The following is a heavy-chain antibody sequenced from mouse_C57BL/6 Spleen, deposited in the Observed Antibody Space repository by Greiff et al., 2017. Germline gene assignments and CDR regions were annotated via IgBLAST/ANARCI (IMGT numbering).Heavy chain of an antibody. J-gene: IGHJ3*01. Sequence: QVQLKQSGAELVKPGASVKISCKASGYAFSSYWMNWVKQRPGKGLEWIGQIYPGDGDTNYNGKFKGKATLTADKSSSTAYMQLSSLTSEASAVYFCARSGGNYNLAHFAYWGQGTLVTVSA. CDR1: GYAFSSYW. CDR3: ARSGGNYNLAHFAY. D-gene: IGHD2-1*01. CDR2: IYPGDGDT. V-gene: IGHV1-80*01.